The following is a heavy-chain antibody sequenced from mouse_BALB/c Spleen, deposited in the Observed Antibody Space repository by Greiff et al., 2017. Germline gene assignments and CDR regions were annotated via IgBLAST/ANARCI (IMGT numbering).Heavy chain of an antibody. J-gene: IGHJ3*01. CDR3: ARGAGNWAWFAY. CDR2: IDPSDSET. V-gene: IGHV1-69*02. CDR1: GYTFTSYW. Sequence: QVQLQQPGAELVKPGAPVKLSCKASGYTFTSYWMNWVKQRPGRGLEWIGRIDPSDSETHYNQKFKDKATLTVAKSSSTAYIQLSSLTSEDSAVYYCARGAGNWAWFAYWGQGTLVTVSA. D-gene: IGHD4-1*01.